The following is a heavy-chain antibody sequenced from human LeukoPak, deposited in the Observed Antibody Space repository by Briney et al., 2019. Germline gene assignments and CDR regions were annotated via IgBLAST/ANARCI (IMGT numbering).Heavy chain of an antibody. CDR1: GGSISSGSYY. Sequence: SETLSLTCTVSGGSISSGSYYWSWIRQPAGKGLEWIGRIYTSGSTNYNPSLKSRVTISVDTSKNQFSLKLCYVTAADTAVYYCARSHDFWSGYFRFDPWGQGTLVTFSS. D-gene: IGHD3-3*01. CDR2: IYTSGST. J-gene: IGHJ5*02. V-gene: IGHV4-61*02. CDR3: ARSHDFWSGYFRFDP.